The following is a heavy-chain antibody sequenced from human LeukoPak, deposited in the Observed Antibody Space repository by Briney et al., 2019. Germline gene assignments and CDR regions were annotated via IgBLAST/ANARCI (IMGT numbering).Heavy chain of an antibody. CDR1: GYTFTGYY. CDR2: INPNSGGT. J-gene: IGHJ4*02. V-gene: IGHV1-2*02. D-gene: IGHD3-16*01. Sequence: GASVKVSCKASGYTFTGYYMHWVRQAPGQGLEWMGWINPNSGGTNYAQRFQGRVTMTRDTSISTAYMELSRLRSDDTAVYYCARVRGRGPGYFDYWGQGTLVTVSS. CDR3: ARVRGRGPGYFDY.